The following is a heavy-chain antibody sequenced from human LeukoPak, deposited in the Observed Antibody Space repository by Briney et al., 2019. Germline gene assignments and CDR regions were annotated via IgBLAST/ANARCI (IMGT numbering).Heavy chain of an antibody. Sequence: SETLSLTCTVSGGSISSSSYYWGWIRQPPGKGLEWIGSIYYSGSTYYNPSLKSRVTISVDTSKNQFSLKLSSVTAADTAVYYCARFTVTSRGGGFDYWGQGTLVTVSS. CDR1: GGSISSSSYY. CDR3: ARFTVTSRGGGFDY. D-gene: IGHD4-17*01. J-gene: IGHJ4*02. V-gene: IGHV4-39*07. CDR2: IYYSGST.